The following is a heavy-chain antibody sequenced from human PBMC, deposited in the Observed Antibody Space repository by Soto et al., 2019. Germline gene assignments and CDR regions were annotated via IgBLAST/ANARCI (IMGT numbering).Heavy chain of an antibody. Sequence: SETLSLTCTVSGGSISSGGYYWSWIRQHPGKGLEWIGYIYYSGSTYYNPSLKSRVTISVDTSKNQFSLKLSSVTAADTAVYYCARSLAARPYYGMDVWGQGTTVTVSS. CDR3: ARSLAARPYYGMDV. D-gene: IGHD6-6*01. J-gene: IGHJ6*02. V-gene: IGHV4-31*03. CDR2: IYYSGST. CDR1: GGSISSGGYY.